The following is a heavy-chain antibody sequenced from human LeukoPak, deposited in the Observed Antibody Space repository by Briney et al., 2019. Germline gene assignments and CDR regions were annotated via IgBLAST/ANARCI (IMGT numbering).Heavy chain of an antibody. D-gene: IGHD3-22*01. CDR3: ARNLYYYDSPYFDY. Sequence: EPSETLSLTCTVSGGSVSSGNYYWSWIRQPPGEGLDWIGYIYYSGSTNYNPSLKSRVTISVDTSKNQFSLRLSSVTAADTAVYYCARNLYYYDSPYFDYWGQGTLVTVSS. CDR1: GGSVSSGNYY. J-gene: IGHJ4*02. V-gene: IGHV4-61*01. CDR2: IYYSGST.